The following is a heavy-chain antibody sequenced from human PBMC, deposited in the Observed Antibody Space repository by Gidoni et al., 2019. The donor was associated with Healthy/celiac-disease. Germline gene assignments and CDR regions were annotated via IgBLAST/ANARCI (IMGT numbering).Heavy chain of an antibody. CDR3: ATIPWEVATGDY. CDR2: ISGSGGST. J-gene: IGHJ4*02. Sequence: EVQLLESGGGLVQPGGFLTLSCPASGFSFSSYAMSWVRQAPGKGLEWVSAISGSGGSTYYADSVKGRFTISRDNSKNTLYLQMNSLRAEDTAVYYCATIPWEVATGDYWGQGTLVTVSS. CDR1: GFSFSSYA. V-gene: IGHV3-23*01. D-gene: IGHD1-26*01.